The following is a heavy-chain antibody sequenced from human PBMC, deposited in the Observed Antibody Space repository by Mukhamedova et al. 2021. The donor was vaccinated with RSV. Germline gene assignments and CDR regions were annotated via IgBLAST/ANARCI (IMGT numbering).Heavy chain of an antibody. CDR1: GGSIIDYY. D-gene: IGHD5-24*01. J-gene: IGHJ4*02. CDR2: IYYSGST. CDR3: ARGHGALDY. Sequence: GGSIIDYYGSWIRQLPGKGLEWIGYIYYSGSTDYNPSLKSRVTISVDTSKNQFSLRLTSVTAADTAVYCCARGHGALDYWGQGAQVT. V-gene: IGHV4-59*01.